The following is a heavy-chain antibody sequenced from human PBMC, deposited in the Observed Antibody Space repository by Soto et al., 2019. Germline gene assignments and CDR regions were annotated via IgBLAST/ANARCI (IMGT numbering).Heavy chain of an antibody. CDR1: GFTFSSYA. Sequence: PGGSLRLSCAASGFTFSSYAMTWVRQAPGKRPEWVSGISGSGGTTSYTDSVKGRFTISRDNSKKTLFLEMKSLGVEDTAVYFCARDVWETTSRYYGLDLWGLGTTVTVSS. CDR3: ARDVWETTSRYYGLDL. V-gene: IGHV3-23*01. J-gene: IGHJ6*02. CDR2: ISGSGGTT. D-gene: IGHD1-26*01.